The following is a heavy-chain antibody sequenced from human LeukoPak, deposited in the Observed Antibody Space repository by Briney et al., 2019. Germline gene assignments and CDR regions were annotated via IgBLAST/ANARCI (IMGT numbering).Heavy chain of an antibody. CDR1: GYTFTSYG. Sequence: ASVKVSCKASGYTFTSYGISWVRQAPGQGLEWIGWISAYNGNTNYAQKLQGRVTMTTDTSTSTAYMELRSLRSDDTAVYYCAREAYCSSTSCYYGDYYYYYYMDVWGKGTTVTVSS. D-gene: IGHD2-2*01. CDR3: AREAYCSSTSCYYGDYYYYYYMDV. CDR2: ISAYNGNT. J-gene: IGHJ6*03. V-gene: IGHV1-18*01.